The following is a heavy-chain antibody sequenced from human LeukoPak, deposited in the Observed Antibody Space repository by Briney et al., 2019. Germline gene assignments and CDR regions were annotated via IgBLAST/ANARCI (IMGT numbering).Heavy chain of an antibody. Sequence: PSETLSLTCTVSGDSISSRDSYWGWIRQPPGKGLEGIGSMWFGGTTSYNPSLKSRVTISVDTYKNQFSLKLSSVTAADTAVYYCARGRRGSYFQDYWGQGTLVTVSS. J-gene: IGHJ4*02. CDR2: MWFGGTT. V-gene: IGHV4-39*07. CDR1: GDSISSRDSY. CDR3: ARGRRGSYFQDY. D-gene: IGHD1-26*01.